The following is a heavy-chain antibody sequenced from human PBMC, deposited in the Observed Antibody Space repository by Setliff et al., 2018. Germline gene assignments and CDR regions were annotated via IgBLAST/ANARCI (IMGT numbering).Heavy chain of an antibody. D-gene: IGHD6-13*01. CDR2: INHSGST. Sequence: SETLSLTCTVSGGSISSHYWSWIRQPPGKGLEWIGEINHSGSTNYNPSLKSRVTISVDTSKNQFSLKLSSVTAADTAVYYCASEPSDSSSWPVIGYWGQGTLVTVSS. V-gene: IGHV4-34*01. CDR1: GGSISSHY. J-gene: IGHJ4*02. CDR3: ASEPSDSSSWPVIGY.